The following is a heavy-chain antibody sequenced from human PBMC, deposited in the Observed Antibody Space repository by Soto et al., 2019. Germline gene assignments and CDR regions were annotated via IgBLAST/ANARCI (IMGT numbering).Heavy chain of an antibody. CDR2: INHSGST. J-gene: IGHJ4*01. V-gene: IGHV4-34*01. D-gene: IGHD6-13*01. CDR1: GESFSGYY. Sequence: QVQLQQWGAGLLKPSETLSLTCAVYGESFSGYYWSWIRQPPGKGLEWIGEINHSGSTNYNPSLNRRVTISVDTSKNQFSLKLSSVTAADTAVYYCARSYGSSWYMTFGYWGHVTLVIVSS. CDR3: ARSYGSSWYMTFGY.